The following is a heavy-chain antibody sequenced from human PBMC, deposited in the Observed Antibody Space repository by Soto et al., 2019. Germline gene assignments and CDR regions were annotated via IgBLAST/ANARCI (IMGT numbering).Heavy chain of an antibody. CDR3: AQAEYSSTLLFDY. V-gene: IGHV3-23*01. D-gene: IGHD6-6*01. CDR1: GFTFSSYA. Sequence: EVQLLESGGGLVQPGGSLRLSCAASGFTFSSYAMSWVRQAPGKGLEWVSAISGSGGSTYYADSVKGRFTISRENSKNTLYLQMNSLSAEATAVYYCAQAEYSSTLLFDYCVQGTLVTVS. CDR2: ISGSGGST. J-gene: IGHJ4*02.